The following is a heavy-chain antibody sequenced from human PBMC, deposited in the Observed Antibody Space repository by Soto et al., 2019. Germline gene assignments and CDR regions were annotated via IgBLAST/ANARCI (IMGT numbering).Heavy chain of an antibody. CDR1: GFSIIDYW. D-gene: IGHD3-9*01. Sequence: GGSLRLSCAASGFSIIDYWMTWVRQAPGKGLEWVANIIQDGSERYYLDSVKGRFTISRDNAKNSLFLQMTSLRAEDTAVHYCARDLRGKYYDISDLWGQGALVTVSS. J-gene: IGHJ5*02. V-gene: IGHV3-7*03. CDR3: ARDLRGKYYDISDL. CDR2: IIQDGSER.